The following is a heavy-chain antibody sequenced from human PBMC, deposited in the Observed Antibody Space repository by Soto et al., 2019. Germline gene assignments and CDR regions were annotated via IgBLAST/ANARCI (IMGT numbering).Heavy chain of an antibody. Sequence: EVQLVQSGAEVKKPGESLKISCKGSGYSFTSYWIGWVRQMPGKGLEWMGIIYPGDSDTRYSPSFQGQVTISADKSISTAYLQWSSLKASDTAMYYCARSYYYDSSGYPPLDYWGQGTLVTVSS. CDR3: ARSYYYDSSGYPPLDY. V-gene: IGHV5-51*01. D-gene: IGHD3-22*01. J-gene: IGHJ4*02. CDR2: IYPGDSDT. CDR1: GYSFTSYW.